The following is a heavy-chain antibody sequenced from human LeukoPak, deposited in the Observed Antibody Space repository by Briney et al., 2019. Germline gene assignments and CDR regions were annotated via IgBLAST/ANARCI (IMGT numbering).Heavy chain of an antibody. V-gene: IGHV3-23*01. Sequence: GGSLRLSCAASGFTFSSYAVSWVRQAPGKGLEWVSAISGSGGSTYYADSVKGRFTISRDNSKNTLYLQMNSLRAEDTAVYYCARGAVVVVAATFGLDYWGQGTLVTVSS. CDR1: GFTFSSYA. J-gene: IGHJ4*02. CDR2: ISGSGGST. CDR3: ARGAVVVVAATFGLDY. D-gene: IGHD2-15*01.